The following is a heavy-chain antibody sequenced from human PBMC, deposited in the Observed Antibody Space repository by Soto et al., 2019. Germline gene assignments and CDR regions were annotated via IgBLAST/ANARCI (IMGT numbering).Heavy chain of an antibody. CDR3: ASHSSYSDY. CDR2: ITGSGGVT. CDR1: GFIFSSYA. D-gene: IGHD6-13*01. Sequence: EVQLLESGGGLVQPGGSLRVSCVASGFIFSSYAMSWVRQASGKGLEWVSAITGSGGVTYYADSVKGRFTISRDNSKNTLFLQMNSLRAEDTAVYYCASHSSYSDYWGQGTLVTVSS. J-gene: IGHJ4*02. V-gene: IGHV3-23*01.